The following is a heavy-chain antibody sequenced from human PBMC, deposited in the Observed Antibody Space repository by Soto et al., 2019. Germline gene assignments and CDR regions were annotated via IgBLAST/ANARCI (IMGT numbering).Heavy chain of an antibody. V-gene: IGHV4-30-4*01. CDR1: GGSISSGDYF. Sequence: QVQLQESGPGLVKPSQTLSLTCTVSGGSISSGDYFWTWIRQPPGKGLEWIGFIYNSGSTYYNPSLKSRVTISIDTSKNQFSLKLTSVTAADTAVYYCARAAGWSHNFDYWGQGTLLTVSS. CDR3: ARAAGWSHNFDY. CDR2: IYNSGST. J-gene: IGHJ4*02. D-gene: IGHD2-15*01.